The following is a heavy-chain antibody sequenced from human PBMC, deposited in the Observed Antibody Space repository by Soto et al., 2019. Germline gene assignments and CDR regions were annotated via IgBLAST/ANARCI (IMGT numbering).Heavy chain of an antibody. D-gene: IGHD2-15*01. V-gene: IGHV3-33*01. CDR1: GFTFSSYG. CDR3: ARDYSGGSSAPDY. J-gene: IGHJ4*02. Sequence: QVQLVESGGGVVQPGRSLRLSCAASGFTFSSYGMHWVRQAPGKGLEWVAVIWYDGSNKYYADSVKGRFTISRYNSKNTLYLQMNSLRADDTAVYYCARDYSGGSSAPDYWGQGTLVTVSS. CDR2: IWYDGSNK.